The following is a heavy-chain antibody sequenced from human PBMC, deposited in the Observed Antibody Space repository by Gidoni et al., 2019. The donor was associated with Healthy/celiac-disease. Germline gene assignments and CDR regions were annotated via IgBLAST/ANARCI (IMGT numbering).Heavy chain of an antibody. CDR2: ISSSSSTI. CDR3: ARAGRDYVWGSYRPNTDY. J-gene: IGHJ4*02. Sequence: EVQLVESGGGLVQPGGSLRLSCAASGFTFSSYSMNWVRQAPGKGLEWVSYISSSSSTIYYADSVKGRFTISRDNAKNSLYLQMNSLRAEDTAVYYCARAGRDYVWGSYRPNTDYWGQGTLVTVSS. CDR1: GFTFSSYS. D-gene: IGHD3-16*02. V-gene: IGHV3-48*01.